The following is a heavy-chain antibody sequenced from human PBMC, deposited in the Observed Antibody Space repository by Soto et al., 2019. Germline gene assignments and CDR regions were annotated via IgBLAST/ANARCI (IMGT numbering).Heavy chain of an antibody. J-gene: IGHJ6*02. Sequence: QVQLQQWGAGLLKPSETLSLTCAVYGGSFSGYYWSWIRQPPGKGLEWIGEINHSGSTNYNPSLKRRVTISVDTSKNQFSLKLSSVTAADTAVYYCARGGRSSSWYYYYGMDVWGQGTTVTVSS. CDR2: INHSGST. V-gene: IGHV4-34*01. D-gene: IGHD6-13*01. CDR1: GGSFSGYY. CDR3: ARGGRSSSWYYYYGMDV.